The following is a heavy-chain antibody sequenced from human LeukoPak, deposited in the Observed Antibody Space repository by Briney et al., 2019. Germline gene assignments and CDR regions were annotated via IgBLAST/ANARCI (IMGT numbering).Heavy chain of an antibody. CDR1: GFTFSSYC. CDR2: ISSSSSYI. V-gene: IGHV3-21*01. CDR3: ARDLTPYYDILTGPSWGYGMDV. J-gene: IGHJ6*04. Sequence: GSLRLFCAASGFTFSSYCMNWVRQAPGEGLEWGSSISSSSSYIYYADSVKGRFTISRDNAKNSLYLQMNSLRAEDTAVYYCARDLTPYYDILTGPSWGYGMDVWGKGTTVTVSS. D-gene: IGHD3-9*01.